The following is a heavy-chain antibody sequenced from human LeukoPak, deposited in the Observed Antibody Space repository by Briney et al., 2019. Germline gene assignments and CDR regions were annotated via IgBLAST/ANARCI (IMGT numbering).Heavy chain of an antibody. D-gene: IGHD7-27*01. J-gene: IGHJ4*02. V-gene: IGHV3-30-3*01. CDR1: GFAFSSFA. CDR3: ATIGDRRTGELHRIHY. CDR2: VSYDGSNK. Sequence: GGSPSPSRAAPGFAFSSFATHGVCQAPGKGLEWVAVVSYDGSNKYYADSVKGRFTISRDNSKNTLYLQMNSLRAEDAAVYYCATIGDRRTGELHRIHYWGQGTLVTVSS.